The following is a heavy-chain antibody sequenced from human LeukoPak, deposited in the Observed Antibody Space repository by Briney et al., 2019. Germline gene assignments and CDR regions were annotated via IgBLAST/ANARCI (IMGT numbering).Heavy chain of an antibody. CDR2: INPNSGGT. D-gene: IGHD4-17*01. CDR3: ATVTTHYYYYGMDV. Sequence: ASVKVCCKASGYTFTGYYMHWVRQAPGQGLEWMGRINPNSGGTNYAQKFQGRVTMTRDTSISTAYMELRRLRSDDTAVYFCATVTTHYYYYGMDVWGQGTTVTVSS. CDR1: GYTFTGYY. J-gene: IGHJ6*02. V-gene: IGHV1-2*06.